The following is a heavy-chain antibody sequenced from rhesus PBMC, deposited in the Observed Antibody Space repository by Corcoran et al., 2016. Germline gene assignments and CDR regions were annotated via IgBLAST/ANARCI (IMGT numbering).Heavy chain of an antibody. V-gene: IGHV4-122*02. CDR3: AREPSNTVGLDS. Sequence: QVQLQESGPGLVKPSETLSLTCAVSGGSISSGYYYWSWIRQPPGKGLDWIGYITYSGSTSYNPSLKSRVTISRDTSKNQFSLKLSSVTAADTAVYYCAREPSNTVGLDSWGQGVVVTVSS. D-gene: IGHD4-23*01. J-gene: IGHJ6*01. CDR2: ITYSGST. CDR1: GGSISSGYYY.